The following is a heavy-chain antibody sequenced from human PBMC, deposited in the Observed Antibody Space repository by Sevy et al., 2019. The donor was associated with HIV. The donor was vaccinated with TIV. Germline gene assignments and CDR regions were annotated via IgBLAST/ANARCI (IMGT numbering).Heavy chain of an antibody. Sequence: SETLSLTCAVYGGSFSNDDWSWIRQPPGKGLEWIGEINHSESTNYNPSLKSRVTISIDTSKNQFSFKLTSVTAADTAVYYCARWRGTRVTMMVVVTTGYFVNWGQGALVTVSS. J-gene: IGHJ4*02. V-gene: IGHV4-34*01. CDR1: GGSFSNDD. CDR2: INHSEST. D-gene: IGHD3-22*01. CDR3: ARWRGTRVTMMVVVTTGYFVN.